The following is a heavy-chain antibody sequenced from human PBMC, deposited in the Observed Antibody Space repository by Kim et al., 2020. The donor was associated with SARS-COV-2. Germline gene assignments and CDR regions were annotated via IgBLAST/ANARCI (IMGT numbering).Heavy chain of an antibody. J-gene: IGHJ3*02. Sequence: YYNPSLKSRVSISVDTSKNQFSLRLSSVTAADTAVFYCASSSSDYVFFDIWGQGTMVTVSS. D-gene: IGHD3-16*01. CDR3: ASSSSDYVFFDI. V-gene: IGHV4-39*01.